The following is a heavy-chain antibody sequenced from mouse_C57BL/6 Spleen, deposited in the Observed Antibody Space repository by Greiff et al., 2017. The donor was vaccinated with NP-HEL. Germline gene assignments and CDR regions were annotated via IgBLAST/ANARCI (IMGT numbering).Heavy chain of an antibody. CDR1: GFTFSDYG. Sequence: EVKLVESGGGLVKPGGSPKLSCAASGFTFSDYGMHWVRQAPEKGLEWVAYISSGSSTIYYADTVKGRFTISRDNAKNTLFLQMTSLRSEDTAMYYCARGKPAMDYWGQGTSVTVSS. J-gene: IGHJ4*01. CDR2: ISSGSSTI. V-gene: IGHV5-17*01. CDR3: ARGKPAMDY.